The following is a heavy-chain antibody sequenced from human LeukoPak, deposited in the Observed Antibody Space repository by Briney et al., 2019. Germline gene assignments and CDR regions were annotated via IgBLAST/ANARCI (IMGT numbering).Heavy chain of an antibody. V-gene: IGHV3-23*01. Sequence: GGSLRLSCAASGFTFSSYAMSWVRQAPGKGLEWVSAISGSGGSTYYADSVKGRFTISRDNSKNTLYLQMNSLRAEDTAVYYCARDCCTNFFYYYYYYMDVWGKGTTVTVSS. CDR1: GFTFSSYA. D-gene: IGHD2-8*01. CDR2: ISGSGGST. J-gene: IGHJ6*03. CDR3: ARDCCTNFFYYYYYYMDV.